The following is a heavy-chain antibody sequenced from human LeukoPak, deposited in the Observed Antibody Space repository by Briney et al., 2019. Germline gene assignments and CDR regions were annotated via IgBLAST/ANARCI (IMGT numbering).Heavy chain of an antibody. Sequence: GRSLRLSCAASGFTFSSYAMHWVRQAPGKGLEWVAVISYDGSNKYYADSVKGRFTISRDNSKNTLYLQMNSLRAEDTAVYYGARPYSSGWYDYWGQGTLVTVSS. CDR2: ISYDGSNK. CDR3: ARPYSSGWYDY. J-gene: IGHJ4*02. D-gene: IGHD6-19*01. CDR1: GFTFSSYA. V-gene: IGHV3-30-3*01.